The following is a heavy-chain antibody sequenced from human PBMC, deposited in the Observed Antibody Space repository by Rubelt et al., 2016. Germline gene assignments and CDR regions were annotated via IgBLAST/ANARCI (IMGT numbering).Heavy chain of an antibody. CDR1: GYTFTSYG. Sequence: QVQLVQSGAEVKKPGASVKVSCKASGYTFTSYGISWVRQAPGQGLEWMGWISASDGNTNYAQKLKGIVTMTTDTSTSTAYMELRSLRSDDTAVYFCARDQLALYAFDIWGQGTMVTVSS. J-gene: IGHJ3*02. V-gene: IGHV1-18*01. CDR2: ISASDGNT. D-gene: IGHD1-1*01. CDR3: ARDQLALYAFDI.